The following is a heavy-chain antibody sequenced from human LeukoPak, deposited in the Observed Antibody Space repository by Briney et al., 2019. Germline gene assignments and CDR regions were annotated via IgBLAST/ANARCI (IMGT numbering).Heavy chain of an antibody. Sequence: AGGSLRLSCAASGFTFSSYAMSWVRQAPGEGLEWVSAISGSGGSTYYADSVKGRFTISRDNSKNTLYLQMNSLRAEDTAVYYCAKKHDCSSTSCPYYFDYWGQGTLVTVSS. J-gene: IGHJ4*02. CDR3: AKKHDCSSTSCPYYFDY. CDR1: GFTFSSYA. CDR2: ISGSGGST. V-gene: IGHV3-23*01. D-gene: IGHD2-2*01.